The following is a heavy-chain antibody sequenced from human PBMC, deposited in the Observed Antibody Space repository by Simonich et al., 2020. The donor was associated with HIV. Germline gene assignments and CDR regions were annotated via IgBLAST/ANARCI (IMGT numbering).Heavy chain of an antibody. CDR3: ARVHITGYYSDY. V-gene: IGHV1-2*02. CDR1: GYTFTSYY. CDR2: INPNSGGT. J-gene: IGHJ4*02. Sequence: QVQLVQSGAEVKKPGASVKVSCKASGYTFTSYYMHWVRQAPGQGLEWMGIINPNSGGTNYAQSFQGRVTMTRDTSISTAYMELSRLTSDDTAIYYCARVHITGYYSDYWGQGTLVTVSS. D-gene: IGHD3-22*01.